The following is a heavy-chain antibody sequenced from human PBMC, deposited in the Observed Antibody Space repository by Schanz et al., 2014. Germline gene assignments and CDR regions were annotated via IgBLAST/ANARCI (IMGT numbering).Heavy chain of an antibody. V-gene: IGHV4-4*07. CDR1: GDSMKSHY. CDR3: ARVSRGGVFDF. J-gene: IGHJ4*02. CDR2: IFTGGSS. Sequence: QVQLRESGPRLVKPSETLSLNCTVSGDSMKSHYWTWIRQPAGQGLEWVGRIFTGGSSDYNRSFKSRITMSIDTSKKYLPLNLNSVPAADTAFYFCARVSRGGVFDFWGPGILVTVSS. D-gene: IGHD3-3*01.